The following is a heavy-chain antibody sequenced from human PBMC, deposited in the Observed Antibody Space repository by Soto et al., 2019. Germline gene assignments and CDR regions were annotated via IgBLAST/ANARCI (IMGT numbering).Heavy chain of an antibody. CDR1: GFTLGDSA. J-gene: IGHJ3*02. CDR3: SREDEVGATDDALDI. Sequence: EVQLVESGGGLVQPGGCLKLSCAGSGFTLGDSAVHWVRQVSGEGLEWVGRIRGRTNSYTTSYAASVKGRFTISRDDSHTTAYMQMTSLKTEDTAVYFCSREDEVGATDDALDIWGQGTMVTVAS. D-gene: IGHD1-26*01. CDR2: IRGRTNSYTT. V-gene: IGHV3-73*02.